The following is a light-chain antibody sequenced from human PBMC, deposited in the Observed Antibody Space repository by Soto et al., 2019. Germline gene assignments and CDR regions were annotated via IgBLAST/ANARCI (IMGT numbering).Light chain of an antibody. CDR3: SSYAGSNNYV. Sequence: QSALTQPPSASGSPGQSVTISCTGTSSDVGGYNYVSWYQQHPGKAPKLMIYEVSKRRSGVPDRFSGSKSGNTASLTVSGLQAEEEADYYCSSYAGSNNYVFGTGTKLTVL. J-gene: IGLJ1*01. V-gene: IGLV2-8*01. CDR1: SSDVGGYNY. CDR2: EVS.